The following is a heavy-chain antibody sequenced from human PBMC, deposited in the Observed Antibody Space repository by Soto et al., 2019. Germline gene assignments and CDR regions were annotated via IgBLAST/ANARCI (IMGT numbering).Heavy chain of an antibody. J-gene: IGHJ6*02. Sequence: NPSETLSLTCSVSGESISNFYWSWIRQPAGKGLEWIGHVHVSGGTNYNAPLQSRVTMSVDTSSNHVSLQLRSLTAADTAVYYCARDRYGWYPGYDLDVWGPGTTVTVSS. V-gene: IGHV4-4*07. CDR2: VHVSGGT. CDR1: GESISNFY. D-gene: IGHD6-19*01. CDR3: ARDRYGWYPGYDLDV.